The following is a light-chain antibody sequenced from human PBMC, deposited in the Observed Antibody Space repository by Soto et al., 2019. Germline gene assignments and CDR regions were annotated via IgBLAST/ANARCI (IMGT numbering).Light chain of an antibody. CDR2: RTS. CDR1: QGISSN. J-gene: IGKJ4*01. Sequence: EIVMTQSPATLSVSTGERATLSCRASQGISSNLAWYQQKPGQAPRLLVFRTSSRATGFPARFSGSGSGTEFNLTISSLQSEDFGVYYCQQYNNWPRATFGGGTKVDIK. V-gene: IGKV3-15*01. CDR3: QQYNNWPRAT.